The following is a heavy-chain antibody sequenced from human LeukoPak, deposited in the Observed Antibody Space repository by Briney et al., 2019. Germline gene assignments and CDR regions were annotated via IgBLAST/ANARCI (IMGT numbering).Heavy chain of an antibody. CDR2: ISGSGGST. V-gene: IGHV3-23*01. Sequence: PGGTLRLSCAASGFTFSSYGMSWVRQAPGKGLEWVSAISGSGGSTYYADSVKGRFTISRDNSKNTLYLQMNSLRAEDTAVYYCAKMEYSSSSVEGHDAFDIWGQGTMVTVSS. CDR1: GFTFSSYG. D-gene: IGHD6-6*01. J-gene: IGHJ3*02. CDR3: AKMEYSSSSVEGHDAFDI.